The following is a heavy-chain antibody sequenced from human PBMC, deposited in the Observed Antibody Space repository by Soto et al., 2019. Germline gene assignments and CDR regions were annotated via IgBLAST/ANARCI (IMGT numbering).Heavy chain of an antibody. D-gene: IGHD6-6*01. Sequence: GGSLXLSCAASGFXFSNYNMNWVRQAPGKGLEWVSIIYSSGSPIYYADFVKGRFTISRDNARQSLYLQLSSLRAEDTAVYYCARTYSSSLRYFDYWGQGTLVTVSS. V-gene: IGHV3-48*01. J-gene: IGHJ4*02. CDR2: IYSSGSPI. CDR3: ARTYSSSLRYFDY. CDR1: GFXFSNYN.